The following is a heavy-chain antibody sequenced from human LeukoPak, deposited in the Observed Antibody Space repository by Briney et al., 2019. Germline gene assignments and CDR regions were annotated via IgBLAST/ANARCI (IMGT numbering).Heavy chain of an antibody. J-gene: IGHJ4*02. D-gene: IGHD5-24*01. CDR1: GGSISSYY. V-gene: IGHV4-4*07. CDR3: STSRDAYNRFDS. Sequence: SETLSLTCTVSGGSISSYYWSWIRQPAGKGLEWIGRIYTSGSTNYNPSLKGRVTISVDTSKNQFSLKLSSVTAADTAVYYCSTSRDAYNRFDSWGQGTLVTVSS. CDR2: IYTSGST.